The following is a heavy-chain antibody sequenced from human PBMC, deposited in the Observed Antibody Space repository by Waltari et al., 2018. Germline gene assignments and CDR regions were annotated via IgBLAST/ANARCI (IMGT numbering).Heavy chain of an antibody. CDR3: AKFDLCSSTSCYGGYYYYGMDV. Sequence: QVQLVESGGGVVQPGRSLRLSCAAYGFTFSSYGMQWVRQATGKGLEWVAVISDDGSNKFYADSVKCRLTISRDNSKNTLYLQMNSLRADDTAVYYCAKFDLCSSTSCYGGYYYYGMDVWGQGTTVTVSS. CDR2: ISDDGSNK. CDR1: GFTFSSYG. V-gene: IGHV3-30*18. J-gene: IGHJ6*02. D-gene: IGHD2-2*01.